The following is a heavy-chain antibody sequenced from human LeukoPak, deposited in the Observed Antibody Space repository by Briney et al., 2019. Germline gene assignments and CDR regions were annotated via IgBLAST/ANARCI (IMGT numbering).Heavy chain of an antibody. CDR2: IKSRTDGGIK. J-gene: IGHJ4*02. CDR1: GLTLSNAW. V-gene: IGHV3-15*01. Sequence: GGSLRLSRAASGLTLSNAWMTWVRQAPGKGPEWVARIKSRTDGGIKDYAAPVKGTFTISRDDSENTVYLQMNSLKIEDTAVYYCATGRSGYFDSWGQGTLVFVSS. CDR3: ATGRSGYFDS.